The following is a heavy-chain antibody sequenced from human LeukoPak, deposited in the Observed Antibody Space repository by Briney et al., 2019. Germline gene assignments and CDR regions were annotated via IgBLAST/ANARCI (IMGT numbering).Heavy chain of an antibody. CDR2: IYYSGST. CDR3: ARFPCSGDSCYSGIRAFDI. V-gene: IGHV4-59*12. D-gene: IGHD2-15*01. Sequence: SETLSLTCTVSGGSISSYYWSWIRQPPGKGLEWIGYIYYSGSTNYNPSLKSRVTISVDTSKNQFSLKLSSMTAADTAVYYCARFPCSGDSCYSGIRAFDIWGQGTMVIVSS. CDR1: GGSISSYY. J-gene: IGHJ3*02.